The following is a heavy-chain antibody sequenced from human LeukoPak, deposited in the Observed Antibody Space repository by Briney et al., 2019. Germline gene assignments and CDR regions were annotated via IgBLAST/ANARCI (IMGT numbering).Heavy chain of an antibody. V-gene: IGHV3-30*02. CDR2: IRYDGSNK. Sequence: GGSLRLSCAASGLTFSSYGMHWVRQAPGKGLEWVAFIRYDGSNKYYADSVKGRFTISRDNSKNTLYLQMNSLRAEDTAVYYCAKDHCSSTSCYKGFDYWGQGTLVTVSS. CDR3: AKDHCSSTSCYKGFDY. D-gene: IGHD2-2*02. J-gene: IGHJ4*02. CDR1: GLTFSSYG.